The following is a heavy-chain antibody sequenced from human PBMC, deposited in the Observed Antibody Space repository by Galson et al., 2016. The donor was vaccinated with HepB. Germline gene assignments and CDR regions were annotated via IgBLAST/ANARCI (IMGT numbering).Heavy chain of an antibody. CDR1: GYMFSDYY. CDR2: INPSTGST. Sequence: SVKVSCKASGYMFSDYYIHWLRQAPGQGLEWMGIINPSTGSTNFQQKFQGRVTMTRDTSTSTVYLELSSLQSEDAALYYCARDIKRTFTFEYWGQGTLVTVSS. V-gene: IGHV1-46*01. J-gene: IGHJ4*02. CDR3: ARDIKRTFTFEY. D-gene: IGHD3-16*01.